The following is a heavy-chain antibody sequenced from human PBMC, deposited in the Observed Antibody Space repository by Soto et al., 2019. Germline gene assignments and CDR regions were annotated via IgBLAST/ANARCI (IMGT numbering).Heavy chain of an antibody. CDR2: ISSSSSYT. D-gene: IGHD6-19*01. V-gene: IGHV3-11*06. CDR1: GFTFSDYY. CDR3: ARIDAAVAFRVSYFDY. Sequence: QVQLVESGGGLVKPGGSLRLSCAASGFTFSDYYMSWIRQAPGKGLEWVSYISSSSSYTNYADSVKGRFTISRDNAKNSLYLQMNRLRAEDTAVYYCARIDAAVAFRVSYFDYWGQGTLVTVSS. J-gene: IGHJ4*02.